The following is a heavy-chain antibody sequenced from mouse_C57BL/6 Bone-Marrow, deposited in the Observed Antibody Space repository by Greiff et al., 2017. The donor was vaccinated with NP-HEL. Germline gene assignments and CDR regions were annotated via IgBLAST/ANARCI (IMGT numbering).Heavy chain of an antibody. CDR3: ARRGYYGSPWFAY. Sequence: VKLQQPGAELVKPGASVKLSCKASGYTFTSYWMHWVKQRPGQGLEWIGMIHPNSGSTNYNEKFKSKATLTVDKSSSTAYMQLSSLTSEDSAVYYCARRGYYGSPWFAYWGQGTLVTVSA. D-gene: IGHD1-1*01. V-gene: IGHV1-64*01. CDR1: GYTFTSYW. CDR2: IHPNSGST. J-gene: IGHJ3*01.